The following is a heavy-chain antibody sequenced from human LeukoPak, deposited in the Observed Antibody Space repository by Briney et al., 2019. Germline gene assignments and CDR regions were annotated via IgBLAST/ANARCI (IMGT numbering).Heavy chain of an antibody. CDR3: AKDRRYYDSSGYTDFDY. CDR2: ISGSGGST. Sequence: PGGSLRLSCAASGFTFSSYAMSWVRQAPGKGLEWVSAISGSGGSTYYADSVKGRFTISRDNSKNTLYLQMNSLRAEDTAVYYCAKDRRYYDSSGYTDFDYWGQGTLVTVSS. D-gene: IGHD3-22*01. CDR1: GFTFSSYA. V-gene: IGHV3-23*01. J-gene: IGHJ4*02.